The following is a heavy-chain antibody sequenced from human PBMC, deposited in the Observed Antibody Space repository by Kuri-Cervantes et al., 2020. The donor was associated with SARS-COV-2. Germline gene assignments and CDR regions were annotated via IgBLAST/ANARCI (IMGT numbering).Heavy chain of an antibody. CDR1: GFTLSNAW. CDR2: IKSKSDDGTT. V-gene: IGHV3-15*01. Sequence: GGSLRLSCAASGFTLSNAWMSWVRQAPGKGLGWVGRIKSKSDDGTTDYAAPVKGRFTLSRDDLENTVYLQMNSLKPEDTAVYYCTTGGTTTSFAFDIWGQGTMVTVSS. CDR3: TTGGTTTSFAFDI. J-gene: IGHJ3*02. D-gene: IGHD1-1*01.